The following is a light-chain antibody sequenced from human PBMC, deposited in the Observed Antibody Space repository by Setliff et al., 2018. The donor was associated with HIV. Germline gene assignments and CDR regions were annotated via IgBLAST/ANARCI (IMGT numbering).Light chain of an antibody. CDR3: CSYAGTYTSH. Sequence: QSALAQPRSVSGSPGQSVTISCTGTSNDVGVYNYVSWYQQHPGKAPKLMIYDVIKRPSGVPDRFSGSKSGNAASLTISGLQAEDEADYYCCSYAGTYTSHFGGGTK. V-gene: IGLV2-11*01. CDR1: SNDVGVYNY. CDR2: DVI. J-gene: IGLJ2*01.